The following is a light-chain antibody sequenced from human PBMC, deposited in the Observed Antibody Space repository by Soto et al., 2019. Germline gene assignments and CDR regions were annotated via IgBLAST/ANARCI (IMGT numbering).Light chain of an antibody. CDR2: GAS. J-gene: IGKJ1*01. Sequence: EIVMTQSPATLSVSPGGRATLSCRASQSISDTLAWYQQKPGQAPRLLIHGASTRAPGFPARFSGSGSGTDFTLTISSLQSEDFAVYYCQQYNNWWTFGQGTKVEI. CDR3: QQYNNWWT. V-gene: IGKV3-15*01. CDR1: QSISDT.